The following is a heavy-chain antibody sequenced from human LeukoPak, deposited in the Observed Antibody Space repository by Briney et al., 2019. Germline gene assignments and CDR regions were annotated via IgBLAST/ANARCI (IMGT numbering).Heavy chain of an antibody. V-gene: IGHV4-34*01. J-gene: IGHJ4*02. D-gene: IGHD5-18*01. CDR1: GGSFSGYY. Sequence: SETLSLTCAVYGGSFSGYYWSWIPQPPGKGLEWIGEINHSGSTNYNPSLKSRVTISVDTSKNQFSLKVSSVTAADTAVYYCARGGIQLWFLVDYWGQGTLVTVSS. CDR3: ARGGIQLWFLVDY. CDR2: INHSGST.